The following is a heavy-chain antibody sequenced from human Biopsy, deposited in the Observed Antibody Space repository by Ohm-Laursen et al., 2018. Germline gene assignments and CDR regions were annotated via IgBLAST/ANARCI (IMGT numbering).Heavy chain of an antibody. J-gene: IGHJ4*02. V-gene: IGHV4-59*02. D-gene: IGHD5-24*01. CDR1: GDSVTKYY. Sequence: SDTLSLTCTVSGDSVTKYYWSWICQPPGKGLEWIGHIYYSVMTNYNPSLQSRVSISVDTSKNQFSLEMTSMTAADTAVYYCARDGWQGFTYGFFDSWGQGTLVTVSS. CDR3: ARDGWQGFTYGFFDS. CDR2: IYYSVMT.